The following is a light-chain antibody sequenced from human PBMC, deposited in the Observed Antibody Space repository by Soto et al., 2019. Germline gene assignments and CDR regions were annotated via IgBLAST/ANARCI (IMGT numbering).Light chain of an antibody. V-gene: IGKV1-39*01. J-gene: IGKJ1*01. CDR1: QTITYY. CDR2: ATS. CDR3: QQSYSTPPT. Sequence: DIQMTQSPSSLSASVGDRVTITCRASQTITYYLNWYQQKPGKAPKLLIYATSNLQSGVPSRFSGSESGTEFTLTISSLQPEDFATYYCQQSYSTPPTFGQGTRVEVK.